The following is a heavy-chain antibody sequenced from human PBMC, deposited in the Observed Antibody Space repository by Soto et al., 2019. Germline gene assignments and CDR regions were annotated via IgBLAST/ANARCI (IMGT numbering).Heavy chain of an antibody. CDR2: ISPSGRP. CDR3: TRGVLA. V-gene: IGHV4-30-2*01. CDR1: GGSVSSGGYS. Sequence: NPSETLSLTCSVSGGSVSSGGYSWSWIRQAPGKGLEWIGFISPSGRPAYNPSLKSRVSISVDTSKNQISLELSSVTAADTAVYYCTRGVLAWGPGTLVPVSS. D-gene: IGHD2-8*01. J-gene: IGHJ5*02.